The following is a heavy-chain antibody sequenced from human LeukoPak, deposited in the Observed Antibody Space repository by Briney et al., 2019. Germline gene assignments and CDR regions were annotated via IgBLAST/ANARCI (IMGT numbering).Heavy chain of an antibody. D-gene: IGHD4-17*01. J-gene: IGHJ4*02. CDR3: SREIYGRFDY. V-gene: IGHV1-18*04. CDR2: ISAYNGNT. CDR1: GYTFTGYY. Sequence: GASVKVSCKASGYTFTGYYIHWVRQAPGQGLEWMGWISAYNGNTNYAQNFQGRVTMTTDTSTTTAYMELRSLTSDDTAVYYCSREIYGRFDYWGQGTLVTVSS.